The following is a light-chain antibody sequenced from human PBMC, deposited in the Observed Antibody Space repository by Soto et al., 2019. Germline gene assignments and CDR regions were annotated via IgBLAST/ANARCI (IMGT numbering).Light chain of an antibody. V-gene: IGKV3-15*01. Sequence: EIVMTQSPATLSVSPGERATLSCRASQSVSSNLAWYQQKPGQAPRLLIYDASTGATGIPARFSGSGSGTEFTLTISSLQSEDCAIYYCQQYHTWPITFGGGTKV. CDR3: QQYHTWPIT. CDR1: QSVSSN. J-gene: IGKJ4*01. CDR2: DAS.